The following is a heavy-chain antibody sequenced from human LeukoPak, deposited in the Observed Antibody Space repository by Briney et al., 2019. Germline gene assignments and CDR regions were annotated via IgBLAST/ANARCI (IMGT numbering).Heavy chain of an antibody. Sequence: GRSLRLSCTASGFGFGDYAMSWVRQAPGKGLGWVGFIRRKTYGRTTEYAAAVEGRVTISRDDSKSVAYLEMNSLKIEDTAVYYCTRGPRRSWYFDYWGQGTLVTVSS. CDR3: TRGPRRSWYFDY. J-gene: IGHJ4*02. CDR1: GFGFGDYA. CDR2: IRRKTYGRTT. D-gene: IGHD6-13*01. V-gene: IGHV3-49*04.